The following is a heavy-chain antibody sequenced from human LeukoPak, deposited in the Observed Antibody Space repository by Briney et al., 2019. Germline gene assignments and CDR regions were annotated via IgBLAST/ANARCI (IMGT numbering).Heavy chain of an antibody. Sequence: GGSLRLSCAASGFTFSKYGMHWVRQAPGKGLEWVAVISYDGSNKYYADSVKGRFTISRDNSKNTLHLQMNSLRAEDTAVYYCAKRTYYYGSGTYANGMDVWGQGTTDTVSS. CDR2: ISYDGSNK. CDR3: AKRTYYYGSGTYANGMDV. D-gene: IGHD3-10*01. CDR1: GFTFSKYG. J-gene: IGHJ6*02. V-gene: IGHV3-30*18.